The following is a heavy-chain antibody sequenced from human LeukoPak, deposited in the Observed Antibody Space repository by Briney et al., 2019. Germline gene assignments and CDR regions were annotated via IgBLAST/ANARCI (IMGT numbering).Heavy chain of an antibody. V-gene: IGHV4-61*02. CDR3: ARGRLGTGAGGRGYLDP. D-gene: IGHD2-15*01. CDR2: IYTSGST. J-gene: IGHJ5*02. CDR1: GGSISSGTYY. Sequence: PSQTLSLTCTVSGGSISSGTYYWSWIRQPAGKGLEWIGRIYTSGSTNYNPSLKSRVTISVDRSKNQFSLKLSSVTAADTAVYYCARGRLGTGAGGRGYLDPWGQGTLVTVSS.